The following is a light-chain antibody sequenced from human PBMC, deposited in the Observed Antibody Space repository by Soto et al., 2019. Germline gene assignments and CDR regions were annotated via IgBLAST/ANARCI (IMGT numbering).Light chain of an antibody. V-gene: IGKV1-5*03. CDR2: SVS. CDR3: QAYNGGSGRD. CDR1: QNIRSW. J-gene: IGKJ4*01. Sequence: DIQMTQSPSTVSASIGDRVTITCRASQNIRSWVAWYQQKPGKAPELLIYSVSGLETGVPSRFSVSEFGTESTLATGGPHRVAFANFGGQAYNGGSGRDFGGGTKVEIK.